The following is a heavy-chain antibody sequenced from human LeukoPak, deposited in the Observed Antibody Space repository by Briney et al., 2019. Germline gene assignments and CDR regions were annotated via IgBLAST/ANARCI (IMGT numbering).Heavy chain of an antibody. Sequence: AGGSLRLSCAASGFTFSSYGMHWVRQAPGKGLEWVAFIRYDGSNKYYADSVKGRFTISRDNTKNTLYLQMNSLRAEDTAVYYCAKSRGWELHYFDYWGQGTLVTVSS. CDR3: AKSRGWELHYFDY. V-gene: IGHV3-30*02. CDR2: IRYDGSNK. J-gene: IGHJ4*02. CDR1: GFTFSSYG. D-gene: IGHD1-26*01.